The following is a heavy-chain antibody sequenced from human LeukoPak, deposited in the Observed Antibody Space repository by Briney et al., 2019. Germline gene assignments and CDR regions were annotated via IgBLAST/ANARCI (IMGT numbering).Heavy chain of an antibody. CDR1: GYTFTSYD. D-gene: IGHD1-7*01. V-gene: IGHV1-8*02. CDR3: ARGVAGNWNYGTY. CDR2: MNPNSGNT. Sequence: ASVKVSCKASGYTFTSYDINWVRQATGQGLEWMGWMNPNSGNTGYAQKFQGRVSMTRNTSISTAYMELRSLRSDDTAVYYCARGVAGNWNYGTYWGQGTLVTVSS. J-gene: IGHJ4*02.